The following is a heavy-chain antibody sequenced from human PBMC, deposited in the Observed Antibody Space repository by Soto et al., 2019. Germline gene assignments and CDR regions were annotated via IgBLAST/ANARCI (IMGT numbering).Heavy chain of an antibody. V-gene: IGHV3-30*18. J-gene: IGHJ4*02. CDR2: ISYDGSNK. D-gene: IGHD5-12*01. CDR1: GFSLSTYG. CDR3: AKDAPRYSGFDFSQ. Sequence: QVQLVESGGGVVQPGRSLRLSCEASGFSLSTYGMHWVRQAPGKGLEWVAVISYDGSNKSHADSVKGRFTISRDNSRNTLYLQMKILRLDETAVYYCAKDAPRYSGFDFSQWGQGTLVTVSS.